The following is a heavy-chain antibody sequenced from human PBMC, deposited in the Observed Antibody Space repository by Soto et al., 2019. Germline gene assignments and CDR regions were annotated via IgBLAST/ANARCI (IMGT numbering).Heavy chain of an antibody. CDR3: ARVPSPFDYYYAMDV. D-gene: IGHD3-16*01. CDR2: IFSSGTT. V-gene: IGHV4-30-4*01. CDR1: GDSISSGNKY. J-gene: IGHJ6*02. Sequence: LSLTCTVSGDSISSGNKYWSWIRQAPGKGLEWIGYIFSSGTTYYNPSLKSRLTMSLDTSQNQFSLRLASVTDADSAVYYCARVPSPFDYYYAMDVWGQGTTVTVSS.